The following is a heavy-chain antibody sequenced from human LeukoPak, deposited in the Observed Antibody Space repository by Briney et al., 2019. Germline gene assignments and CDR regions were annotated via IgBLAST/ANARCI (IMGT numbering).Heavy chain of an antibody. D-gene: IGHD3/OR15-3a*01. CDR3: AIVWTSIKYDS. CDR2: ISSSGGST. J-gene: IGHJ4*02. Sequence: GGSLRLSCAASGFTFNTYAMSWVRQAPGKGLEWVSAISSSGGSTFHADSVKGRFTISRDNSKNTLYLQMNSLKAEDTAVYYCAIVWTSIKYDSWGQGTLVTVSS. V-gene: IGHV3-23*01. CDR1: GFTFNTYA.